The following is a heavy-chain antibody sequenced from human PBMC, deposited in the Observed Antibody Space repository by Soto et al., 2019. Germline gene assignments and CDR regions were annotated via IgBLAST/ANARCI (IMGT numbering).Heavy chain of an antibody. CDR2: IDTSGTKI. Sequence: QVQLVESGGDLVKPGGSLRLSCAASGYTFSDYYMSWIRQAPGKGLEWISYIDTSGTKIYYADSVKGRFTITRDNAKNSLYLEMNSLRDEDTAVYYCASHYDMWSGYLSPVDYWGQGTLVTGSS. J-gene: IGHJ4*02. CDR3: ASHYDMWSGYLSPVDY. V-gene: IGHV3-11*01. D-gene: IGHD3-3*01. CDR1: GYTFSDYY.